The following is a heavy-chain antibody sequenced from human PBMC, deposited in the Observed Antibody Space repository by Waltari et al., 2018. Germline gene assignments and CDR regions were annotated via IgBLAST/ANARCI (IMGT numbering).Heavy chain of an antibody. CDR1: GYNFTNYW. V-gene: IGHV5-51*01. CDR3: LRQKPDTAMGTFDY. D-gene: IGHD5-18*01. J-gene: IGHJ4*02. CDR2: IYPGDPDT. Sequence: EVQLVQSGAEVKKPGESLKIYCKGSGYNFTNYWIGWVRQMPGKGLEWMGIIYPGDPDTRYSPSFQGQRTIAADKSISTAYRQWSSLKASDTAMYYWLRQKPDTAMGTFDYWGQGTLVTVSS.